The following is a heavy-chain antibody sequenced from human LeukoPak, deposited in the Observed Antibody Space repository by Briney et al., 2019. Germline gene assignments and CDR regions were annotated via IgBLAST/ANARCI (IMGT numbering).Heavy chain of an antibody. J-gene: IGHJ4*02. D-gene: IGHD6-13*01. CDR2: IIPIFGTV. Sequence: ASVKVSCKASGGTFSSYAISWVRQAPGQGLEWMGGIIPIFGTVNYAQKFQGRVTITADESTSTAYMELSSLRSEDTAVYYCACLMAYSSYFDYWGQGTLVTVSS. CDR3: ACLMAYSSYFDY. CDR1: GGTFSSYA. V-gene: IGHV1-69*13.